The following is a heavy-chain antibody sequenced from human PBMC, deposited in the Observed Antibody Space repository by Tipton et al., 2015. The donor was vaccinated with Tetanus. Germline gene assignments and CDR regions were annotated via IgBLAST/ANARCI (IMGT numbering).Heavy chain of an antibody. CDR1: GGYISGSY. CDR2: VYYNGNT. D-gene: IGHD6-13*01. CDR3: ACNPNIAAAGTGEDSGWFDP. V-gene: IGHV4-59*01. J-gene: IGHJ5*02. Sequence: TLSLTCTVSGGYISGSYWNWIRQPPGKGLEWIGYVYYNGNTHYNPALKSRVTISVDTSKNQFSLKLSSVTAADTAVYYCACNPNIAAAGTGEDSGWFDPWGQGSLVTVSS.